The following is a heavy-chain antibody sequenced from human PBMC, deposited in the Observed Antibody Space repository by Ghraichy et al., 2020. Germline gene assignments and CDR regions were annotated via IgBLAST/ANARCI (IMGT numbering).Heavy chain of an antibody. CDR3: ARSAHQMTTMYNYYGMDV. CDR2: ISSDGSST. Sequence: GESLNISCAASGFTFSTFWMHWVRQAPGKGLVWVSRISSDGSSTSYAESVKGRFTISRDNGKNTVFLQMRSLRAEDTAVYFCARSAHQMTTMYNYYGMDVWGQGTTVTVSS. J-gene: IGHJ6*02. V-gene: IGHV3-74*01. D-gene: IGHD5-24*01. CDR1: GFTFSTFW.